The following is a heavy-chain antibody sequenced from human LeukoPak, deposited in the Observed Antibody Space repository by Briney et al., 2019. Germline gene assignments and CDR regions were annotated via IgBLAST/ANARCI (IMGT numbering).Heavy chain of an antibody. D-gene: IGHD3-10*01. V-gene: IGHV4-59*01. CDR2: IYYGGST. Sequence: SETLSLTCTVSGGSISSYYWSWIRQPPGKGLEWIGYIYYGGSTNYNPSLKSRVTISVDTSKNQLSLNLTSVTAADTAVYYCAREITMVRGVLTFDPWGQGTLVTVSS. CDR1: GGSISSYY. CDR3: AREITMVRGVLTFDP. J-gene: IGHJ5*02.